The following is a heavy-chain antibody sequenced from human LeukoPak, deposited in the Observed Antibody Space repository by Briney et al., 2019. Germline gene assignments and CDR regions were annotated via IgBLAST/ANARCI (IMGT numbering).Heavy chain of an antibody. CDR1: GGSFSGYY. CDR3: ARGAYYYGSGKIFDY. J-gene: IGHJ4*02. CDR2: INHSGNT. Sequence: SETLSLTCAVYGGSFSGYYWSWIRQSPGKGLEWIGEINHSGNTNYNPSLKSRVTMSVDTSKNQFSLKLSSVTAADTAVYYCARGAYYYGSGKIFDYWGQGTLVTVSS. D-gene: IGHD3-10*01. V-gene: IGHV4-34*01.